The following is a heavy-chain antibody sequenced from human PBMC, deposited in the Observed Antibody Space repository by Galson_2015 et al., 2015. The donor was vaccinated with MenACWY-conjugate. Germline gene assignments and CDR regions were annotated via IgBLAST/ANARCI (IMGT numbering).Heavy chain of an antibody. V-gene: IGHV3-74*01. CDR1: GFTFSTYW. J-gene: IGHJ4*02. CDR2: INSDGSST. D-gene: IGHD2-21*01. CDR3: ARPGGASILWWCPAD. Sequence: SLRLSCAASGFTFSTYWMHWVRQAPGKGLVWVSRINSDGSSTSYADSVKGRFTISRDNAKNTLYLQMNSLRAEDTAVYYCARPGGASILWWCPADWGQGPLAPVSS.